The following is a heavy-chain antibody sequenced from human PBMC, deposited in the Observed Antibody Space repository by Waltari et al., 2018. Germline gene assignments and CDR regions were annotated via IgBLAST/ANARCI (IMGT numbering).Heavy chain of an antibody. V-gene: IGHV1-69*01. D-gene: IGHD3-22*01. CDR1: GGTFSSYA. Sequence: QVQLVQSGAEVKKPGSSVKVSCKASGGTFSSYAISWVRQAPGQGLEWMGGIIPIFGTANYAQKFQGRVTITADESTSTDYMELSSLRSEDTAVYYCARDGYYYDSSGYYYFDYWGQGTLVTVSS. CDR2: IIPIFGTA. CDR3: ARDGYYYDSSGYYYFDY. J-gene: IGHJ4*02.